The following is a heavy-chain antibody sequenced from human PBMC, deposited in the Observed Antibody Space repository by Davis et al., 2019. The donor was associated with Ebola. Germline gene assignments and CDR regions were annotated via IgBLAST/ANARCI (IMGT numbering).Heavy chain of an antibody. V-gene: IGHV3-21*01. J-gene: IGHJ4*02. Sequence: GESLKISCAASGFTFSSYSMNWVRQAPGKGLEWVSSISSISSYIYYADSVKGRFTISRDNAKNSLYLQMNSLRAEDTAVYYCARDSLPTNYFDYWGQGTLVTVSS. CDR3: ARDSLPTNYFDY. D-gene: IGHD1-14*01. CDR2: ISSISSYI. CDR1: GFTFSSYS.